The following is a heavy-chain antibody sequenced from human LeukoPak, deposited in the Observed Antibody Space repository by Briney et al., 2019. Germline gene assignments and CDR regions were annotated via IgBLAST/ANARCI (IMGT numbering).Heavy chain of an antibody. CDR2: IYYSGST. D-gene: IGHD3-10*01. CDR3: ARGLIRGAMGLDY. CDR1: GGPISSSSYY. V-gene: IGHV4-39*01. J-gene: IGHJ4*02. Sequence: SETLSLTCTVSGGPISSSSYYWGWIRQPPGKGLEWIGSIYYSGSTYCNPSLKSRVTISVDTSKNQFSLKLSSVTAADTAVYYCARGLIRGAMGLDYWGQGTLVTVSS.